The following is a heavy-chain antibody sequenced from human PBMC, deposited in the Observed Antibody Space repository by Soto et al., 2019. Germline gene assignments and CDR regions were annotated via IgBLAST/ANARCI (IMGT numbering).Heavy chain of an antibody. CDR2: INHSGST. CDR3: ARGAAGPPFDY. J-gene: IGHJ4*02. CDR1: GGSFSGYY. Sequence: PSETLSLTCAVYGGSFSGYYWSWIRQPPGKGLEWIGEINHSGSTNYNPSLKSRVTISVDTSKNQFSLKLSSVTAADTAVYYCARGAAGPPFDYWGQGTLVTVSS. D-gene: IGHD6-13*01. V-gene: IGHV4-34*01.